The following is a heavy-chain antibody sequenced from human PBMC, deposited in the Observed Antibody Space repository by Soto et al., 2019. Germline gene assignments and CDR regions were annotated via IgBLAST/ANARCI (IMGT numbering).Heavy chain of an antibody. V-gene: IGHV4-31*03. D-gene: IGHD3-22*01. Sequence: PSETLSLTCTVSGGSISIGGYYWSCIRHHPGQGLEWIGYIHNSGSTYYNPSLNSRVTMSLDTSKNHFSLNPNSVTAADTAVYYCATAGSSGYYLKSWGQGTLVTVS. J-gene: IGHJ4*02. CDR2: IHNSGST. CDR1: GGSISIGGYY. CDR3: ATAGSSGYYLKS.